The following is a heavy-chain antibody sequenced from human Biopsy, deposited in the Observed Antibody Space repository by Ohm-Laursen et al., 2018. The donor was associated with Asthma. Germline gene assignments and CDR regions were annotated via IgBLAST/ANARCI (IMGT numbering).Heavy chain of an antibody. CDR1: GFTVSSNG. J-gene: IGHJ4*02. Sequence: SLRLSCAASGFTVSSNGMSWVRQPPGRGREWVSVIYSSGGTFYADCVKDRVTISRDISKNTLYLQMNSLRTEDTAVYYCAKGRGYSGHDNDYWGQGTLVSVSS. CDR2: IYSSGGT. V-gene: IGHV3-66*03. CDR3: AKGRGYSGHDNDY. D-gene: IGHD5-12*01.